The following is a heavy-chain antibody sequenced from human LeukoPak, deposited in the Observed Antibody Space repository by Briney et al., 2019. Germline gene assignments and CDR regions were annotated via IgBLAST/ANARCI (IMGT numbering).Heavy chain of an antibody. V-gene: IGHV1-24*01. CDR2: FDPEDGET. CDR3: ATSPYSSGWTYYFDY. J-gene: IGHJ4*02. Sequence: GASVKVSCKVSGYTLTELSMHWVRQAPGKGLEWMGGFDPEDGETIYAQKFQRRVTMTEDTSTDTAYMELSSLRSEDTAVYYCATSPYSSGWTYYFDYWGQGILVTISS. CDR1: GYTLTELS. D-gene: IGHD6-19*01.